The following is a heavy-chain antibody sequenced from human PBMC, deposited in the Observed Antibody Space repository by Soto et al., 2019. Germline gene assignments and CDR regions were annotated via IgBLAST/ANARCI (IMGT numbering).Heavy chain of an antibody. Sequence: PSETLSLTCTVSGGSISSYYWSWIRQPPGKGLEWIGYMYYSGSTNYNPSLKSRVTVSVDTSKNQFSLKLSSVTAADTAVYYCARGRAEDYDFLTGYYTYFFDYWGQGTLVTVSS. D-gene: IGHD3-9*01. CDR1: GGSISSYY. J-gene: IGHJ4*02. V-gene: IGHV4-59*01. CDR2: MYYSGST. CDR3: ARGRAEDYDFLTGYYTYFFDY.